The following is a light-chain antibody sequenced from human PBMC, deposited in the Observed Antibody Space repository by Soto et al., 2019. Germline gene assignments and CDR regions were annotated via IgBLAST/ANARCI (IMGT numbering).Light chain of an antibody. J-gene: IGLJ1*01. CDR1: SIDVGGYNY. CDR2: EVS. Sequence: QSALTQPASVSGSPGQSITISCTGTSIDVGGYNYVSWYQQHPGKAPKLMIYEVSNRPSGVSNRFSGSKSGNTASLTISGLQAEDEADYYCSSYTSSSTLNYVFXTGTKVTVL. V-gene: IGLV2-14*01. CDR3: SSYTSSSTLNYV.